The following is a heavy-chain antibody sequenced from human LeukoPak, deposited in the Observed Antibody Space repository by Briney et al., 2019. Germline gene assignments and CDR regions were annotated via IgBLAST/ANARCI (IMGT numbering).Heavy chain of an antibody. V-gene: IGHV3-30*02. CDR3: AREIAAAGADFDY. J-gene: IGHJ4*02. CDR1: GFTFSTYG. D-gene: IGHD6-13*01. CDR2: IRFDGSNK. Sequence: GFLRLSCATSGFTFSTYGMHWVRQAPGKGLEWVAFIRFDGSNKYYADSMKGRFTISRDNAKNSLYLQMNSLRAEDTAVYYCAREIAAAGADFDYWGQGTLVTVSS.